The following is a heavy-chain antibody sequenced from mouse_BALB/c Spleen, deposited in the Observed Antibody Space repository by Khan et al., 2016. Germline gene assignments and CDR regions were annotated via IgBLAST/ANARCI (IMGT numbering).Heavy chain of an antibody. CDR1: GYTFTSYV. V-gene: IGHV1S136*01. CDR3: EKRGYTETYFDY. D-gene: IGHD2-2*01. CDR2: IDPYNDGT. J-gene: IGHJ2*01. Sequence: VQLQQSGPELVKPGASVKMSCKSSGYTFTSYVMHWVKQKPGQGLEWIGYIDPYNDGTKYNEKFKGKATLTSDKSSSTAYMELSSLTSEDTAVYYCEKRGYTETYFDYWDQGTTLTVSS.